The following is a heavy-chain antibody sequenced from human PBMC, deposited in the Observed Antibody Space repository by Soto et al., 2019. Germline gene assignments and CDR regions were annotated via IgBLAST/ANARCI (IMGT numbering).Heavy chain of an antibody. D-gene: IGHD4-17*01. Sequence: GESLKISCEGSGFSFSKYKIGWVRQMPGKGLEWMGIINPGDSDTRYSPSFQGQVTISADKSISTAYLQWSTLKASDTATYYCATAYGASDYNYYGMDLWGKGNTVSGSS. CDR1: GFSFSKYK. CDR2: INPGDSDT. CDR3: ATAYGASDYNYYGMDL. V-gene: IGHV5-51*01. J-gene: IGHJ6*04.